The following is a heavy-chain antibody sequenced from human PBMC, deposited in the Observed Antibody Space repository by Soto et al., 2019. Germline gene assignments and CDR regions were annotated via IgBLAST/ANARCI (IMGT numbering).Heavy chain of an antibody. Sequence: ASVKVSCKASGYTFTSYAMHWVRQAPGQRLEWMGWINAGNGNTKYSQKFQGRVTITRDTSASTAYMELSSLRSEDTAVYYCARSIVVVAPQAFWGRGTLVTVSS. CDR2: INAGNGNT. CDR3: ARSIVVVAPQAF. V-gene: IGHV1-3*01. CDR1: GYTFTSYA. D-gene: IGHD2-21*01. J-gene: IGHJ4*02.